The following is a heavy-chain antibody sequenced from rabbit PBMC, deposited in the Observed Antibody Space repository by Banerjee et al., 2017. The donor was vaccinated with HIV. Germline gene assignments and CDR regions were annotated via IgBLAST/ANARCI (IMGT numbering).Heavy chain of an antibody. CDR3: ARGTGSYGTRLDL. CDR1: GFSFSSSYY. D-gene: IGHD3-1*01. Sequence: QEQLEESGGDLVKPEGSLTLTCTASGFSFSSSYYMCWVRQAPGKGLEWIGCIYTGNGNTYYASWAKGRFTISETSSTTVTLQMTSLTAADTATYFCARGTGSYGTRLDLWGPGTLVTVS. J-gene: IGHJ3*01. CDR2: IYTGNGNT. V-gene: IGHV1S45*01.